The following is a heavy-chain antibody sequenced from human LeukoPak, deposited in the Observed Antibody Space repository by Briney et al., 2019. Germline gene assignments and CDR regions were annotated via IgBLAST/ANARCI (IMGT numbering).Heavy chain of an antibody. CDR3: ARDQGSGINYYYYYMDV. D-gene: IGHD3-10*01. CDR1: GFTFSDYY. CDR2: ISSSGNTI. V-gene: IGHV3-11*04. Sequence: PGGSLRLSCAASGFTFSDYYMSWIRQAPGKGLEWVSYISSSGNTIYYADSVKGRFTISRDNAKNSLYLQMNSLRAEDTAVYYCARDQGSGINYYYYYMDVWDKGTTVTVSS. J-gene: IGHJ6*03.